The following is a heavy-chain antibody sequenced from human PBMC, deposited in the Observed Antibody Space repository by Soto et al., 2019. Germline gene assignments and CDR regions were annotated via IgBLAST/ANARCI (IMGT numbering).Heavy chain of an antibody. CDR3: EGWLQSKGGGFDI. D-gene: IGHD2-15*01. CDR2: IIPIFGTA. Sequence: QVQLVQSGAEVKKPGSSVKVSCKASGGTFSSYAISWVRQAPGQGLEWMGGIIPIFGTANYAQKFQGRVTITADESTRTAYMELSSLRSEDTAVYYCEGWLQSKGGGFDIWGQVTMFTVSS. J-gene: IGHJ3*02. V-gene: IGHV1-69*12. CDR1: GGTFSSYA.